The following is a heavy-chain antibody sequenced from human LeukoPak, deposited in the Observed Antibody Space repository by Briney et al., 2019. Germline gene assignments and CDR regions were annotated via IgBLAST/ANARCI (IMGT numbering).Heavy chain of an antibody. V-gene: IGHV3-33*06. D-gene: IGHD3-16*01. CDR2: IWYDGSDK. CDR1: GFTFSSYG. Sequence: PGRSLRLSCAASGFTFSSYGMHWVRQAPGEGLELVAIIWYDGSDKYYADSVKGRFTISRDNSKNTLYLQMNSLRAEDTAVYYCAKEYGGGYYYYMYVWGKGTTVTVSS. CDR3: AKEYGGGYYYYMYV. J-gene: IGHJ6*03.